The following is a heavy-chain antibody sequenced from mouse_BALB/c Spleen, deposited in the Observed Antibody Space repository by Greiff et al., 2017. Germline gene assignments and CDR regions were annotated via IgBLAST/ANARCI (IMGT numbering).Heavy chain of an antibody. V-gene: IGHV1S81*02. D-gene: IGHD2-3*01. CDR3: TRDGYYAMDY. CDR1: GYTFTSYY. CDR2: INPSNGGT. J-gene: IGHJ4*01. Sequence: VQGVESGAELVKPGASVKLSCKASGYTFTSYYMYWVKQRPGQGLEWIGEINPSNGGTNFNEKFKSKATLTVDKSSSTAYMQLSSLTSEDSAVYYCTRDGYYAMDYWGQGTSVTVSS.